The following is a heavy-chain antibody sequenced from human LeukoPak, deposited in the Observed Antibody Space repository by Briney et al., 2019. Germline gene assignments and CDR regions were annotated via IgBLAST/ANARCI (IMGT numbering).Heavy chain of an antibody. CDR2: FDPEDGET. CDR1: GYTFTGYH. V-gene: IGHV1-24*01. CDR3: ATGSLLRFLDY. D-gene: IGHD3-3*01. Sequence: EASVKVSCKASGYTFTGYHMHWVRQAPGKGLEWMGGFDPEDGETIYAQKFQGRVTMTEDTSTDTAYMELSSLRSEDTAVYYCATGSLLRFLDYWGQGTLVTVSS. J-gene: IGHJ4*02.